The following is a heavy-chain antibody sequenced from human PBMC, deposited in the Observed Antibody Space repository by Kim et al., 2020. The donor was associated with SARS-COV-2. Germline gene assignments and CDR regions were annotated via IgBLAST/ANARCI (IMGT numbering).Heavy chain of an antibody. D-gene: IGHD2-2*01. CDR1: GFTFSSYG. CDR3: AKGSTMSYYFDY. CDR2: ISYDGSNK. J-gene: IGHJ4*02. V-gene: IGHV3-30*18. Sequence: GESLRLSCAASGFTFSSYGMHWVRQAPGKGLEWVAVISYDGSNKYYADSVKGRFTISRDNSKNTLYLQMNSLRAEDTAVYYCAKGSTMSYYFDYWGQGTLVTVSS.